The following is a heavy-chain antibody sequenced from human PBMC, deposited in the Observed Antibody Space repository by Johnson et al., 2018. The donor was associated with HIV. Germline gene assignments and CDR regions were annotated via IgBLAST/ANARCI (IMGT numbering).Heavy chain of an antibody. CDR3: AKVDRRGGAFDI. CDR1: EFTFSNYA. J-gene: IGHJ3*02. D-gene: IGHD3-10*01. Sequence: VQLVESGGGVVQPGRSLKLSCAASEFTFSNYAMHWVRQAPGKGLEWVGRIKSQTDGGTTDYAAPVKGRFTISRDDSKNTLYLQMNSLKTEDTAVYYCAKVDRRGGAFDIWGQGTMVTVSS. V-gene: IGHV3-15*01. CDR2: IKSQTDGGTT.